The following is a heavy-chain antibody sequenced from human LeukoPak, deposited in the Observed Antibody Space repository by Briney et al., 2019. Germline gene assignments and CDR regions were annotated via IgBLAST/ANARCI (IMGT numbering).Heavy chain of an antibody. J-gene: IGHJ4*02. V-gene: IGHV4-31*03. CDR3: ASSSSSWYPYYFDY. Sequence: SATLSLTCTVSGGSISTGGYYWTWIRQHPGKGLEWIGYIYNSGTTYYNPSLESRVTISGDTSKNQFSPKLNSVTAADTAVYYCASSSSSWYPYYFDYWGQGTLVTVSS. CDR2: IYNSGTT. CDR1: GGSISTGGYY. D-gene: IGHD6-13*01.